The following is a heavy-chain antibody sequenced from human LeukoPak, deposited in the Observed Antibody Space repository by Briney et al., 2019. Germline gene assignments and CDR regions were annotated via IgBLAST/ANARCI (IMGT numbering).Heavy chain of an antibody. Sequence: ASVKVSCKASGGTFSSYAISWVRQAPGQGLEWMGGIIPIFGTANYAQKLQGRVTITADESTSTAYMELSSLRSEDTAVYYCARYLPDYYDSSGYGDAFDIWGQGTMVTVSS. CDR3: ARYLPDYYDSSGYGDAFDI. D-gene: IGHD3-22*01. CDR2: IIPIFGTA. V-gene: IGHV1-69*13. CDR1: GGTFSSYA. J-gene: IGHJ3*02.